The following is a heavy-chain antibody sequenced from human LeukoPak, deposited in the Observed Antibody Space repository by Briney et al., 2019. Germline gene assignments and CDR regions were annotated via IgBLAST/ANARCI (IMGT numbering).Heavy chain of an antibody. D-gene: IGHD3-10*01. CDR2: ISGSCSST. CDR3: AKDDPGSFDY. Sequence: GGSLRLSCAASGFTFSSYAMSWVRQAPGKGLEWVSTISGSCSSTYYADSVKGRFTISRDNSQNTLYLKMNSLRAEDTAVYYCAKDDPGSFDYWGQGTLVTVSS. CDR1: GFTFSSYA. J-gene: IGHJ4*02. V-gene: IGHV3-23*01.